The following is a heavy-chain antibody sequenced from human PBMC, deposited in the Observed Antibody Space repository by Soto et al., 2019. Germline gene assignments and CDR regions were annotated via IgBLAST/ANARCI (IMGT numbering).Heavy chain of an antibody. J-gene: IGHJ4*02. CDR2: IIPIFGTA. V-gene: IGHV1-69*13. Sequence: GASVKVSCKASGGTFSSYAISWVRQAPGQGLEWMGGIIPIFGTANYAQKFQGRVTITADESTSTAYMELSSLRSEDTAVYYCARGPMGGGYDEPLDYWGQGTLVTVSS. D-gene: IGHD5-12*01. CDR1: GGTFSSYA. CDR3: ARGPMGGGYDEPLDY.